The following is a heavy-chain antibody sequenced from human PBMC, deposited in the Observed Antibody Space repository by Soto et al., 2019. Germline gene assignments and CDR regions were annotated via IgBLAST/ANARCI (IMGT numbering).Heavy chain of an antibody. D-gene: IGHD2-15*01. CDR3: ATTAHCSGGDCYSRFDY. V-gene: IGHV4-39*01. Sequence: SETLSLTCTVSGGSISSSSYYWGWIRQPPGKGLEWIGSIYYSGGTYYNPSLKSRVTISVDTSKNQFSLKLSSVTAADTAVYYCATTAHCSGGDCYSRFDYWGQGTLVTVSS. CDR2: IYYSGGT. CDR1: GGSISSSSYY. J-gene: IGHJ4*02.